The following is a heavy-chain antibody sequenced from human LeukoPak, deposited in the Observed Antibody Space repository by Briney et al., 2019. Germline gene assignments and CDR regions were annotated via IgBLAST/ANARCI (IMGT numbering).Heavy chain of an antibody. D-gene: IGHD4-17*01. V-gene: IGHV4-30-4*08. J-gene: IGHJ3*02. CDR2: IYYSGST. Sequence: SETLSLTCTVSGGSISGGSYYWSWIRQPPGKGLEWIGYIYYSGSTFYNPSLKSRVNISVDTSNNQFSLKLSSVTAADTAVYYCARVVLDYGETDAFDIWGQGTMVTVSS. CDR3: ARVVLDYGETDAFDI. CDR1: GGSISGGSYY.